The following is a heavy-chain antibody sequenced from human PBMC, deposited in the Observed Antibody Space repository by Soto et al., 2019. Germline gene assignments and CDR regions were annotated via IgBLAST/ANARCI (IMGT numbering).Heavy chain of an antibody. V-gene: IGHV3-53*01. CDR2: IHFGGNT. D-gene: IGHD6-19*01. CDR1: GFTVSGDY. CDR3: TKVSPQWLVHDY. J-gene: IGHJ4*02. Sequence: GGSLRLSCAASGFTVSGDYVSWVRQAPGKGLECVSVIHFGGNTYYADSVKGRFTVSRDNSKNTLYLQMNSLRVEDTAIYFCTKVSPQWLVHDYWGQGTMVTVYS.